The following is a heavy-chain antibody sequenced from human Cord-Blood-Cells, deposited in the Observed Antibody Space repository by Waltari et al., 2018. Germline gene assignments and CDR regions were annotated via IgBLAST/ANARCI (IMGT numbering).Heavy chain of an antibody. V-gene: IGHV4-59*11. CDR2: IYYSGST. Sequence: QVQLQESDPGLVKPSETRSLTCTVSGGSISSHYWSWIRQPPGKGLEWIGYIYYSGSTNYNPSLKSRVTISVDTSKNQFSLKLSSVTAADTAVYYCARVVISSSFFDYWGQGTLVTVSS. D-gene: IGHD6-6*01. CDR1: GGSISSHY. CDR3: ARVVISSSFFDY. J-gene: IGHJ4*02.